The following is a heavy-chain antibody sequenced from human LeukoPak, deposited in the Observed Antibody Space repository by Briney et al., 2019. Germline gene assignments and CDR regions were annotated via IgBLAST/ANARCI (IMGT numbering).Heavy chain of an antibody. CDR3: ARRIGNSDAFDI. J-gene: IGHJ3*02. D-gene: IGHD4-23*01. Sequence: TSQTLSLTCAISGDSVSSNSAAWNRIRQSPSRGLEWLGRTYYRSKWYNDYAVSVKSRITINPDTSKNQFSLQLNSVTPEDTAVYYCARRIGNSDAFDIWGQGTMVTVSS. CDR1: GDSVSSNSAA. V-gene: IGHV6-1*01. CDR2: TYYRSKWYN.